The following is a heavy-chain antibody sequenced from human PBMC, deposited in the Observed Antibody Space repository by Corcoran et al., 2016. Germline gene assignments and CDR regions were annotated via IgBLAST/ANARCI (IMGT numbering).Heavy chain of an antibody. CDR2: IKSKTDGGTT. V-gene: IGHV3-15*07. CDR3: TTDQTYYYDSSGYFQYFQH. Sequence: EVQLVESGGGLVKPGGSLRLSCAASGFTFSNAWMNWVRKAPGKGLEWVGRIKSKTDGGTTDYAAPVKGRFTISREDSKNTLYLQMNSLKSVDTAVYYCTTDQTYYYDSSGYFQYFQHWGQGTLVTVSS. J-gene: IGHJ1*01. D-gene: IGHD3-22*01. CDR1: GFTFSNAW.